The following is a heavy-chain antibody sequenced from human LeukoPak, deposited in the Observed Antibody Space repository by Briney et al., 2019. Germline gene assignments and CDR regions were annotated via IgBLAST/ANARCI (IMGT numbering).Heavy chain of an antibody. J-gene: IGHJ4*02. CDR2: ISGGGDTT. D-gene: IGHD4-17*01. CDR3: ARDYDEDY. V-gene: IGHV3-23*01. CDR1: GFTFSSYT. Sequence: GGSLRLSCAASGFTFSSYTMTWVRQAPGKGLEWVSTISGGGDTTYYADSVKGRFTISRDNSKKTLFLQMNSLRAEDTAVYFCARDYDEDYWGQGTLVTVSS.